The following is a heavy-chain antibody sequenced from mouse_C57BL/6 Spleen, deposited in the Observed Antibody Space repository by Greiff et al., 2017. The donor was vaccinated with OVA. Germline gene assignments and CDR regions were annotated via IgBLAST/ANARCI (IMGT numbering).Heavy chain of an antibody. V-gene: IGHV5-4*01. CDR3: ARYRTNWERAPFDY. CDR2: ISDGGSYT. J-gene: IGHJ2*01. Sequence: EVQVVESGGGLVKPGGSLKLSCAASGFTFSSYAMSWVRQTPEKRLEWVATISDGGSYTYYPDNVKGRFTISRDNAKNNLYLQMSHLKSEDTAMYYCARYRTNWERAPFDYWGQGTTLTVSS. D-gene: IGHD4-1*01. CDR1: GFTFSSYA.